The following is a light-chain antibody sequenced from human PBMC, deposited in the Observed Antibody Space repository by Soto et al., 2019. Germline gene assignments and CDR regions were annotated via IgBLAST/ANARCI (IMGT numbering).Light chain of an antibody. CDR3: QQYSDWPSIT. J-gene: IGKJ5*01. V-gene: IGKV3-15*01. CDR1: QSISSY. CDR2: GVS. Sequence: EIVMTQSPETLSVSAGERATLSCRATQSISSYLAWYQLKPGQAPRLLIYGVSTRATGIPARFSGSGSGTEFTLTISSLQSEYVAVYYCQQYSDWPSITFGQGTRLEIK.